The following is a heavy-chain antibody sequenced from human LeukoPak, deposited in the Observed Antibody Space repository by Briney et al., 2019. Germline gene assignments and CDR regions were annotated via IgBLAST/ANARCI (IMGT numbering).Heavy chain of an antibody. D-gene: IGHD5-24*01. V-gene: IGHV3-7*03. CDR1: GFTFSGYW. Sequence: GGSLRLSCAASGFTFSGYWMHWVRQAPGKGLEWVANIKQDGSVKYYVDSVKGRFTISRDNAKNSLFLQMNSLRAEDTAVYYCARGDGYNYDFDYWGQGTLVTVSS. CDR2: IKQDGSVK. J-gene: IGHJ4*02. CDR3: ARGDGYNYDFDY.